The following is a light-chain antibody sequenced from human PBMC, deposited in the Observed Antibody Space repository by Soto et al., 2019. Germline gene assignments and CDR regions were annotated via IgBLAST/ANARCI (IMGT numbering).Light chain of an antibody. J-gene: IGLJ1*01. CDR3: SSYAGSNSYV. V-gene: IGLV2-8*01. CDR1: SSDVGFYNF. Sequence: QSALTQPPSASGSPGQSVTISCTGTSSDVGFYNFVSWYQQHPGKAPKLMIYEVSKRPSGVPDRFSGSKSGNTASLTVSGLQAEDEADYYCSSYAGSNSYVFGTGTKVTVL. CDR2: EVS.